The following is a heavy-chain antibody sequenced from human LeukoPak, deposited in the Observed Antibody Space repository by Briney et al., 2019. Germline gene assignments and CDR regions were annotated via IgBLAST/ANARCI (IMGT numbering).Heavy chain of an antibody. D-gene: IGHD6-13*01. CDR2: IYYSGST. CDR3: ARNLGIAAAGTLNWFDP. V-gene: IGHV4-31*03. CDR1: GGSIISYGYY. Sequence: SETLSLTCSVSGGSIISYGYYWTWIRQHPGKGLEWIGYIYYSGSTYYNPSLKSRVTISVDTSKNQFSLKLSSVTAADTAVYYCARNLGIAAAGTLNWFDPWGQGTLVTVSS. J-gene: IGHJ5*02.